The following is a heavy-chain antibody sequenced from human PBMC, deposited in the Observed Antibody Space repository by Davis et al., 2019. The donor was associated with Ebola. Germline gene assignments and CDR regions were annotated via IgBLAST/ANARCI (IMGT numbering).Heavy chain of an antibody. CDR2: IKQDGSEQ. V-gene: IGHV3-7*03. D-gene: IGHD4-11*01. CDR3: ARGTTVGWDNWFDP. Sequence: GGSLRLSCAASGITFSSYWMSWVRQTPGKGLEWVANIKQDGSEQYYVDSVKGRFTISRDNAKNLLYLQMNSLRAEDTAVYYCARGTTVGWDNWFDPWGQGTLVTVSS. CDR1: GITFSSYW. J-gene: IGHJ5*02.